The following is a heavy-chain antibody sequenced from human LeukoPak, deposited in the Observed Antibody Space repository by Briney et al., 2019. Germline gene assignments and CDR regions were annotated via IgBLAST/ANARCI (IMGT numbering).Heavy chain of an antibody. CDR3: APNYYDSSGYPY. D-gene: IGHD3-22*01. J-gene: IGHJ4*02. CDR2: ISYDGSNK. V-gene: IGHV3-30*03. Sequence: GGSLRLSCAASGFTFSSYGMHWVRQAPGMGLEWVAVISYDGSNKYYADSVKGRFTISRDNSKNTLYLQMNSLRAEDTAVYYCAPNYYDSSGYPYWGQGTLVTVSS. CDR1: GFTFSSYG.